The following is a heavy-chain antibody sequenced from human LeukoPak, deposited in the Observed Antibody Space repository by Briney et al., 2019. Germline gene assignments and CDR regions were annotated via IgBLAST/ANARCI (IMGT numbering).Heavy chain of an antibody. J-gene: IGHJ1*01. D-gene: IGHD2-15*01. CDR3: AREEVVGAYFQH. Sequence: GGSLSLSCAASGFTFSDYYMSWIRQAPGKGLEWVSYISSSGSTIYYADSVKGRFTISRDNAKNSLYLQMNSLRAEDTAVYYCAREEVVGAYFQHWGQGTLVTVSS. CDR1: GFTFSDYY. CDR2: ISSSGSTI. V-gene: IGHV3-11*01.